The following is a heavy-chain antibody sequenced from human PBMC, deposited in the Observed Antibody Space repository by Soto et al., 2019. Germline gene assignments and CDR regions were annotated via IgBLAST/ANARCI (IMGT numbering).Heavy chain of an antibody. D-gene: IGHD2-2*01. J-gene: IGHJ3*02. CDR3: ARHGVYCSSTSCYWRGDAFDI. V-gene: IGHV4-59*08. CDR1: GGSISSYY. Sequence: QVQLQESGPGLVKPSETLSLTCTVSGGSISSYYWSWIRQPPGKGLEWIGYIYYSGSTNYNPSLKSRVTISVGTSKTQSSLKLRSVTAADTAMYYCARHGVYCSSTSCYWRGDAFDIWGQGIMVTVSS. CDR2: IYYSGST.